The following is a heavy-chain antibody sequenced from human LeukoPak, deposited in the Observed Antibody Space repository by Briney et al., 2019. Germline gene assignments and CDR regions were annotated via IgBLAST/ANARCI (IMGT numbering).Heavy chain of an antibody. V-gene: IGHV4-59*01. Sequence: SETLSLTCTVSGGSISGDHWNWIRQPPGKGLEWIGNIYYSGNTDYNPSLKSRVTISVDTSKNQFSLKLSSVTAADTAVYYCARDGSGSYYKSWFDPWGQGTLVTVSS. D-gene: IGHD3-10*01. CDR2: IYYSGNT. CDR3: ARDGSGSYYKSWFDP. J-gene: IGHJ5*02. CDR1: GGSISGDH.